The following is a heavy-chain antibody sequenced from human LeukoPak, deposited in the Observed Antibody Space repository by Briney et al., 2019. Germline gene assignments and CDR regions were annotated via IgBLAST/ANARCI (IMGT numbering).Heavy chain of an antibody. J-gene: IGHJ5*02. V-gene: IGHV1-46*01. CDR3: ARDRVVVAATRRGYNWFDP. Sequence: ASVKVSCKASGYTFTSYYMHWVRQAPGQGLEWMGIINPNGGSTSYAQKFQGRVTLTRDTSTSTVYMELSSLRSEDTAVYYCARDRVVVAATRRGYNWFDPWGQGTLVTVSS. CDR1: GYTFTSYY. D-gene: IGHD2-15*01. CDR2: INPNGGST.